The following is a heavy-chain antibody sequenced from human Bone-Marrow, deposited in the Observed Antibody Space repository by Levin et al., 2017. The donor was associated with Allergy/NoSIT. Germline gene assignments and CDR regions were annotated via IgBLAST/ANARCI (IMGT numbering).Heavy chain of an antibody. Sequence: SETLSLTCTVSNGSISSSIYYWGWIRQPPGKGLEYVGSIYYSGDTFYNPSLRSRVTISVDTSKNQFSLKLSSVTAADTAVYYCARHLVHKDYIWGSYRGDHDYFDYWGQGAPVTVSS. V-gene: IGHV4-39*01. CDR2: IYYSGDT. CDR3: ARHLVHKDYIWGSYRGDHDYFDY. D-gene: IGHD3-16*02. J-gene: IGHJ4*02. CDR1: NGSISSSIYY.